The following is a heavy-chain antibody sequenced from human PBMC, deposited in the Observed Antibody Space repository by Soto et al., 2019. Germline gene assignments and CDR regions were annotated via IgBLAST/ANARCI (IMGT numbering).Heavy chain of an antibody. Sequence: EVQLVESGGGLVQPGRSLRLSCTASGFTFGDYAMSWVRQAPGKGLEWVGFIRSKAYGGTTEYAASVTGRFTISRDDSKSIAYLQMNSLKTEDTAVYYCTSSFTFWDLDYWGQGTLVTVSS. D-gene: IGHD3-16*01. V-gene: IGHV3-49*04. CDR3: TSSFTFWDLDY. J-gene: IGHJ4*02. CDR1: GFTFGDYA. CDR2: IRSKAYGGTT.